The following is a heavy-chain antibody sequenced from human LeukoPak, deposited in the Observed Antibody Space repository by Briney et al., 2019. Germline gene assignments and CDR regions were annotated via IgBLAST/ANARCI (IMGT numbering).Heavy chain of an antibody. J-gene: IGHJ3*01. CDR1: GYTFSSYG. Sequence: ASVKVSCKASGYTFSSYGISWVRQAPGQGLEWMGWISSDNDKTNYGQKFQGRVTMTTDTSTTTDYMEMRSLRSDDTAVYYCARGRIITIYGVDHHDAYDFWGQGTMVTVSS. CDR2: ISSDNDKT. V-gene: IGHV1-18*01. CDR3: ARGRIITIYGVDHHDAYDF. D-gene: IGHD3-3*01.